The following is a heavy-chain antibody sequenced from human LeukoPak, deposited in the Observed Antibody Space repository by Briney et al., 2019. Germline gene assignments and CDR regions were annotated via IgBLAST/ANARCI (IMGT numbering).Heavy chain of an antibody. J-gene: IGHJ4*02. V-gene: IGHV4-59*10. D-gene: IGHD4-17*01. Sequence: SETLSLTCAVYGGSFIDYYWSWIRQPAGKGLEWIGRIYTSGSTNYNPSLKSRVTISLDTSKNQFSLKLSSVTAADTAVYHCANSIDFDYGDYYFGYWGQGALVTISS. CDR2: IYTSGST. CDR1: GGSFIDYY. CDR3: ANSIDFDYGDYYFGY.